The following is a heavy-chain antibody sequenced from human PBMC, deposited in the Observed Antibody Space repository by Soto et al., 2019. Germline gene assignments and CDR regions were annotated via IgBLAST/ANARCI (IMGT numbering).Heavy chain of an antibody. J-gene: IGHJ5*02. CDR2: INLNSGDT. CDR1: GDTFTDSS. V-gene: IGHV1-2*02. D-gene: IGHD5-12*01. Sequence: ASVKVSCKTSGDTFTDSSMHWVRQAPGQGLEWMGWINLNSGDTNYAEKFRGRVTMTRDTSIITAYMELTRLRSDDTAVYYCARDLGGYDLYGPDTWGQGTLVTVSS. CDR3: ARDLGGYDLYGPDT.